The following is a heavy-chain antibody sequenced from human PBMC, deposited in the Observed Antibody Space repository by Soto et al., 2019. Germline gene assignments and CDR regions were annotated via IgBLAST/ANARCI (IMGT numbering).Heavy chain of an antibody. Sequence: SVKGSCKASGYTFASYYMHWGRQAPVQGLEWMGIINPSGGSTSYAQKFQGRVTMTRDTSTSTVYMELSSLRSEDTAVYYCARDKRVQLGVPAEDGGMDVWGQGTTVTVSS. CDR3: ARDKRVQLGVPAEDGGMDV. V-gene: IGHV1-46*01. J-gene: IGHJ6*02. D-gene: IGHD2-2*01. CDR2: INPSGGST. CDR1: GYTFASYY.